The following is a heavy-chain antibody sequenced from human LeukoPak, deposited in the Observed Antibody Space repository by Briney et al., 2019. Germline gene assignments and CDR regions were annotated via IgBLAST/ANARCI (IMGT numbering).Heavy chain of an antibody. Sequence: SVNVSCKAPGGTFSSYAISWVRQAPGQGLEWMGGIIPIFGTANYAQKFQGRVTITADESTSTAYMELSSLRSEDTAVYYCARPRYCSSTSCPDAFDIWGQGTMVTVSS. V-gene: IGHV1-69*01. J-gene: IGHJ3*02. CDR2: IIPIFGTA. D-gene: IGHD2-2*01. CDR3: ARPRYCSSTSCPDAFDI. CDR1: GGTFSSYA.